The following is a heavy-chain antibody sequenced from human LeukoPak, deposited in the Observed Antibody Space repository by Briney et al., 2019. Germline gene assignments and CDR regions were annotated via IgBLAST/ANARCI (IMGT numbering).Heavy chain of an antibody. CDR3: ARDGGYDEGWFDP. V-gene: IGHV3-30*02. D-gene: IGHD5-12*01. Sequence: PGGSLRLSCAASRFTFSSYGMHWVRQAPGKGLEWVAFIRYDGSNKYYADSVKGRFTISRDNSKNTLYLQMNSLRAEDTAVYYCARDGGYDEGWFDPRGQGTLVTVSS. J-gene: IGHJ5*02. CDR1: RFTFSSYG. CDR2: IRYDGSNK.